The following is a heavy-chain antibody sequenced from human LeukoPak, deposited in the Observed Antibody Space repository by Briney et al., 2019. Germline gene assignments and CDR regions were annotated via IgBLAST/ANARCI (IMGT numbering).Heavy chain of an antibody. Sequence: GGSLRLSCAASGFTLSSYAMSWVRQAPGKGLEWVSAISGSGGSTYYADSVKGRFTISRDNSKNTLYLQMNSLRAEDTAVYYCAKDEFGDSSGYPNPLDYWGQGTLVTVSS. V-gene: IGHV3-23*01. CDR1: GFTLSSYA. D-gene: IGHD3-22*01. CDR3: AKDEFGDSSGYPNPLDY. J-gene: IGHJ4*02. CDR2: ISGSGGST.